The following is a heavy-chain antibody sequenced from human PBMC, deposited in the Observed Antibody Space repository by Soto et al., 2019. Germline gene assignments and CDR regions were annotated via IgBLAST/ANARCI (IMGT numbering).Heavy chain of an antibody. Sequence: GGSLRLSCAASGVIFDNHAMNWVRQAPGKGLEWVAGVSWNSGSIDYADSVKGRFTISRDNAKNSLYLQMNSLRAEDTAFYYCARDRCGGDCYSFDYWGQGTLVTVSS. V-gene: IGHV3-9*01. J-gene: IGHJ4*02. D-gene: IGHD2-21*02. CDR2: VSWNSGSI. CDR3: ARDRCGGDCYSFDY. CDR1: GVIFDNHA.